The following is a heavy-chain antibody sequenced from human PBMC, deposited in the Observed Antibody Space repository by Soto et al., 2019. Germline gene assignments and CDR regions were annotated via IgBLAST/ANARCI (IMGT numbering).Heavy chain of an antibody. CDR2: ISAYNGNT. CDR1: GYTFTIYG. D-gene: IGHD6-13*01. J-gene: IGHJ4*02. V-gene: IGHV1-18*01. Sequence: ASVKVSCTASGYTFTIYGISWVRQAPGQGLEWMGWISAYNGNTNYAQKLQGRVTMTTDTSTSTAYMELRSLRSDDTAVYYCARRYSSSWYGGDFDYWGQGTLVTVSS. CDR3: ARRYSSSWYGGDFDY.